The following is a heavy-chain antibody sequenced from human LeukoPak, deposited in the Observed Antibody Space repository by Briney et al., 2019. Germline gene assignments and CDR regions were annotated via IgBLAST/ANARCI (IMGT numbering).Heavy chain of an antibody. CDR2: ISTTSATI. Sequence: GGSLRLSCVASGFTFNTYSTNWVRQTPGRGLEWVSYISTTSATIYYADSVKGRFTISRDNVKNSLYLQMNSLRAEDTALYYCARGGYSPDYWGQGTLVTVSS. J-gene: IGHJ4*02. V-gene: IGHV3-48*01. CDR1: GFTFNTYS. D-gene: IGHD3-22*01. CDR3: ARGGYSPDY.